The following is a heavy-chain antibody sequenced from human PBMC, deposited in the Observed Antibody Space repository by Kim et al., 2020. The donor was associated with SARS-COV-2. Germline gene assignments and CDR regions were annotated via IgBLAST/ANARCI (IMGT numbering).Heavy chain of an antibody. Sequence: SETLSLTCTVSGGSISSYYWSWIRQPPGKGLEWIGYIYYSGSTNYNPSLKSRVTISVDTSKNQFSLKLSSVTAADTAVYYCARDSPHPWGSYRFLDYWGQGTLVTVSS. CDR2: IYYSGST. J-gene: IGHJ4*02. CDR3: ARDSPHPWGSYRFLDY. V-gene: IGHV4-59*13. D-gene: IGHD3-16*02. CDR1: GGSISSYY.